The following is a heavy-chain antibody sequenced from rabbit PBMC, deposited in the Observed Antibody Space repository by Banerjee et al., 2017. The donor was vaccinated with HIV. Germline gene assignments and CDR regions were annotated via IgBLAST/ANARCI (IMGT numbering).Heavy chain of an antibody. V-gene: IGHV1S7*01. Sequence: QLKETGGGLVQPGGSLTLSCKASGFSLSSYWMSWVRQAPGKGLEWIGIINVGKGSTDYASWVNGRFSISRENTQNTVSLQMNSLTAADTATYFCARGLGWGAGNLWGPGTLVTVS. D-gene: IGHD4-1*01. CDR2: INVGKGST. CDR1: GFSLSSYW. CDR3: ARGLGWGAGNL. J-gene: IGHJ4*01.